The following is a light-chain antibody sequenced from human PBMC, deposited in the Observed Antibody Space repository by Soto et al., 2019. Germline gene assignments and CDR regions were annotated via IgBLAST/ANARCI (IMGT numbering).Light chain of an antibody. V-gene: IGKV3-15*01. CDR2: DAS. CDR3: QQYNDWPPLT. CDR1: QCVRTN. J-gene: IGKJ4*01. Sequence: IVMTQSPATLSVSPGDRATLSCRASQCVRTNLAWYQLTPGQAPRLLIYDASTRATGVPARFSGTGSGTDFTLTISSLQSDDFAVYYCQQYNDWPPLTFGGGTKVEIK.